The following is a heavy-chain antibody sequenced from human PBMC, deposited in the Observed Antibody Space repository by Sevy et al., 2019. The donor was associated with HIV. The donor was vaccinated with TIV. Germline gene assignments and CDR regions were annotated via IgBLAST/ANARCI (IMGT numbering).Heavy chain of an antibody. J-gene: IGHJ6*02. CDR3: ARLRDYGSGSYYPSLYYYYGMDV. CDR1: GGSISSYY. CDR2: IYYSGST. D-gene: IGHD3-10*01. V-gene: IGHV4-59*01. Sequence: SETLSLTCTVSGGSISSYYWSWIRQPPGKGLEWIGYIYYSGSTNYNPSLKSRVTISVDMSKNTFSLKRSSVTAADTAVYYCARLRDYGSGSYYPSLYYYYGMDVWGQGTTVTVSS.